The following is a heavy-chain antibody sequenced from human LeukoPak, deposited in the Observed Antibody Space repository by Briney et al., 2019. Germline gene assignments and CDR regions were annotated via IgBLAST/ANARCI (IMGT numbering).Heavy chain of an antibody. Sequence: SQTLSLTCTVSGGSISSGGYYWSWIRQHPGKGLEWIGYIYYSGSTYYNPSLKSRVTISVDTSKNQFSLKLSSVTAVDTAVYYCARGDWRVRGVIIALNWFDPWGQGTLVTVSS. V-gene: IGHV4-31*03. J-gene: IGHJ5*02. CDR3: ARGDWRVRGVIIALNWFDP. D-gene: IGHD3-10*01. CDR2: IYYSGST. CDR1: GGSISSGGYY.